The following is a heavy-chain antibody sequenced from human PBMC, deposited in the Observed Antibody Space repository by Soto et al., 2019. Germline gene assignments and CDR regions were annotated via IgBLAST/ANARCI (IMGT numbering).Heavy chain of an antibody. CDR2: INHSGST. CDR1: GGSFSGYY. D-gene: IGHD3-16*02. CDR3: ARGKLSDYVWGSYRYHFDY. V-gene: IGHV4-34*01. Sequence: SETLSLTCAVYGGSFSGYYWSWIRQPPGKGLEWIEEINHSGSTNYNPSLKSRVTISVDTSKNQFSLKLSSVTAADTAVYYCARGKLSDYVWGSYRYHFDYWGQGTVVTVYS. J-gene: IGHJ4*02.